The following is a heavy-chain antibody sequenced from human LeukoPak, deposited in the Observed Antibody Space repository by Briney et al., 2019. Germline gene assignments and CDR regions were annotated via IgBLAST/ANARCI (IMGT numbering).Heavy chain of an antibody. Sequence: GGSLGLSCAASGFTFSSYEMNWVRQAPGKGLEWISYISSSGSTIYYADSVKGRFTISRDNSKNTLYLQLDSLRAEDTAVYYCARVRYGSGNYYNAFDIWGQGTMVTVSS. CDR2: ISSSGSTI. V-gene: IGHV3-48*03. CDR1: GFTFSSYE. D-gene: IGHD3-10*01. CDR3: ARVRYGSGNYYNAFDI. J-gene: IGHJ3*02.